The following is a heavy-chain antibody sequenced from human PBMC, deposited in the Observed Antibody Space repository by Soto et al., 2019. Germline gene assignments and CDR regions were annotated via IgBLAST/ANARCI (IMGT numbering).Heavy chain of an antibody. CDR3: ARDPDPFLEWLFDY. Sequence: GGSLRLSCAASGFTFSIYGMHWVRQAPGKGLEWVAVIWYDGSNKYYADSVKGRFTISRDNSKNTLYLQMNSLRAEDTAVYYCARDPDPFLEWLFDYWGQGTLVTVSS. CDR1: GFTFSIYG. D-gene: IGHD3-3*01. J-gene: IGHJ4*02. V-gene: IGHV3-33*01. CDR2: IWYDGSNK.